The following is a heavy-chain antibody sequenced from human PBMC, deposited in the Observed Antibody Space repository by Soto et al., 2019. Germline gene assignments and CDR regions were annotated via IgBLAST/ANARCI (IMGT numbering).Heavy chain of an antibody. V-gene: IGHV3-23*01. CDR2: ISASGVGT. D-gene: IGHD1-1*01. CDR3: AKAISGTTGGMDV. CDR1: GFTFSNNA. J-gene: IGHJ6*02. Sequence: VGSLRLSCAASGFTFSNNAMSWVRQAPGKGLEWVSSISASGVGTYYADSVKGRFTISRDNSKNTLFLQMNRLRAEDSAVYYCAKAISGTTGGMDVWGQGTKVTVS.